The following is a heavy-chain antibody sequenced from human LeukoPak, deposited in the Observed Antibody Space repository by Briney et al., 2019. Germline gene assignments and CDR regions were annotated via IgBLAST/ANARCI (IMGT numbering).Heavy chain of an antibody. CDR3: GRNQGYTYGSV. Sequence: GGSLRLSCAASGFTFSNAWMSWVRQAPGKGLEWVGRIKSKTDGGTTDYAAPVKGRFTISRDDSKNTLYLQMNSLRAEDTAVYYCGRNQGYTYGSVWGQGTLVTVSS. CDR2: IKSKTDGGTT. J-gene: IGHJ4*02. CDR1: GFTFSNAW. D-gene: IGHD3-10*01. V-gene: IGHV3-15*01.